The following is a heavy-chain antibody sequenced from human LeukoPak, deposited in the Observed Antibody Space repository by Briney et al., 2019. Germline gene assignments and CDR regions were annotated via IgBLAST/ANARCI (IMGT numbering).Heavy chain of an antibody. CDR1: GGSFSTTNYY. CDR2: IYSSGNT. Sequence: PSETLSLTCTVSGGSFSTTNYYWGWIRQPPGRDLEWIGSIYSSGNTYYNPSLESRVTISVDTSKNQLSLKLTSATAADTSVYYCARHSGLRSPFDPWGQGTLVTVSS. D-gene: IGHD3-3*01. V-gene: IGHV4-39*01. CDR3: ARHSGLRSPFDP. J-gene: IGHJ5*02.